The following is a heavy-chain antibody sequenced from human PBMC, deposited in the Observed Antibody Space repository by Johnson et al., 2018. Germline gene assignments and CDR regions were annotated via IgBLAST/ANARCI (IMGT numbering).Heavy chain of an antibody. CDR1: RLPFSTYS. Sequence: QVQLVQSGGGVVQPGRSLRLSCAASRLPFSTYSMHWVRQAPAKGLEWVAVISYDGDNKYYADSVKGRFTISRDNSKNTLYLQIKSLRAEETAVYYCARMSGSYGMDIWGQGTTVTVSS. D-gene: IGHD3-10*01. J-gene: IGHJ6*02. CDR2: ISYDGDNK. CDR3: ARMSGSYGMDI. V-gene: IGHV3-30-3*01.